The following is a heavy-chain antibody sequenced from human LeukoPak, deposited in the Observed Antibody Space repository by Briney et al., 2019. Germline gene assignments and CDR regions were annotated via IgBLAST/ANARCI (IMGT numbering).Heavy chain of an antibody. J-gene: IGHJ4*02. CDR2: IYYSGST. D-gene: IGHD6-19*01. Sequence: PSETLSPTCTVSGGSISSYYWSWIRQPPGKGLEWIGYIYYSGSTNYNPSLKSRVTISVDTSKNQFSLKLSSVTAADTAVYYCARDKSGWYVWGQGTLVTVSS. CDR3: ARDKSGWYV. V-gene: IGHV4-59*01. CDR1: GGSISSYY.